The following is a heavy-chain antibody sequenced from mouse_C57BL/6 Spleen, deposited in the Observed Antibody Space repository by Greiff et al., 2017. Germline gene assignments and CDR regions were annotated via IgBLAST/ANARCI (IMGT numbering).Heavy chain of an antibody. Sequence: ESGPGLVKPSQSLSLTCSVTGYSITSGYYWNWIRQFPGNKLEWMGYISYDGSNNYNPSLKNRISITRDTSKNQFFLKLNSVTTEDTATYYCARVNSYFDVWGTGTTVTVSS. CDR2: ISYDGSN. J-gene: IGHJ1*03. V-gene: IGHV3-6*01. CDR3: ARVNSYFDV. CDR1: GYSITSGYY.